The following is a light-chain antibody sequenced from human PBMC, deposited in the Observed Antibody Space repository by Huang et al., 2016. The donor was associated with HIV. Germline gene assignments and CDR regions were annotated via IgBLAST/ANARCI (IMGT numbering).Light chain of an antibody. J-gene: IGKJ4*01. Sequence: EIVMTQSPATLSLSPGERATLSCRASQGVLSNLAWYQQKPGQAPSRLIFAASTRATGIPARFSGGGSGTEFTLTISSLQSEDSAVYYCQQYNDWPPLTFGGGTKVEIK. CDR2: AAS. V-gene: IGKV3D-15*01. CDR1: QGVLSN. CDR3: QQYNDWPPLT.